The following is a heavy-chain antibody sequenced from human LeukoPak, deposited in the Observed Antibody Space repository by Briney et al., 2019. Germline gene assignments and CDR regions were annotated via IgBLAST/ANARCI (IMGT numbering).Heavy chain of an antibody. Sequence: GGSLRLSCATSGFTFSESWMTWVRQVPGLGLEWVAHINHEGGGIQYVDSVKGRFTISRDNAKGSVYLQMNSLRAEDTAIYHCATYINWVAGDVWGQGTTVIVSS. D-gene: IGHD1-1*01. V-gene: IGHV3-7*01. J-gene: IGHJ6*02. CDR2: INHEGGGI. CDR1: GFTFSESW. CDR3: ATYINWVAGDV.